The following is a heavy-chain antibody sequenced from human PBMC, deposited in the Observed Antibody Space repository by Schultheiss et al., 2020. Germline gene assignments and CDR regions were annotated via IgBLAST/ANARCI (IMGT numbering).Heavy chain of an antibody. V-gene: IGHV4-31*03. D-gene: IGHD5-18*01. J-gene: IGHJ4*02. CDR1: GGSISSGGYY. CDR2: IYYSGST. Sequence: SETLSLTCTVSGGSISSGGYYWSWIRQHPGKGLEWIGYIYYSGSTYYNPSLKSRVTISVDTSKNQFSLKLSSVTAADTAVFYCARGNPTSDIAIIDGSYYFDYWGQGALVTVSS. CDR3: ARGNPTSDIAIIDGSYYFDY.